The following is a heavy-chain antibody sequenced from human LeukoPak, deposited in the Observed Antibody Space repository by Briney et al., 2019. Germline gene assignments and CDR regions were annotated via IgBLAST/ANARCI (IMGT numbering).Heavy chain of an antibody. CDR1: GGVISSFY. D-gene: IGHD3-16*01. Sequence: SGTLSLTCTVSGGVISSFYWSWIRHPPGKGLEWIGYIYYSGSTNYNPSLKSRVTISVDTSKNQFSLKLSSVTAADTAVYYCAKGGENLGDYWGQGTLVTVSS. V-gene: IGHV4-59*01. CDR3: AKGGENLGDY. J-gene: IGHJ4*02. CDR2: IYYSGST.